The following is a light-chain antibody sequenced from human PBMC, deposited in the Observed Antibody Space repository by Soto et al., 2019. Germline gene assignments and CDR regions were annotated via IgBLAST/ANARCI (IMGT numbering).Light chain of an antibody. CDR3: QQYSVYWT. Sequence: DIQMTQSPSSLSASVGDRVTIICRASQSVSTRLAWYQQKPGKAPKVLIYDASSWAGGVPSRFTGSGSGTEFTLTINSLQPDDFATYYCQQYSVYWTFSQGTKVEIK. V-gene: IGKV1-5*02. CDR1: QSVSTR. CDR2: DAS. J-gene: IGKJ1*01.